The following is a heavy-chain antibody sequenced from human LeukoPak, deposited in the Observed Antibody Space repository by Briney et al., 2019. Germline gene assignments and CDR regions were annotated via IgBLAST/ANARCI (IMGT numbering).Heavy chain of an antibody. CDR1: GYNFTSYW. V-gene: IGHV5-51*01. J-gene: IGHJ4*02. D-gene: IGHD5-18*01. CDR2: IYPGDSDT. CDR3: ARQNVGYSYGTFDF. Sequence: GASLKISCKGSGYNFTSYWIGWVRQLPGKGLEWMGIIYPGDSDTRYSPSFQGQVTISADKSISTAYLQWSSLKASDTAMYYCARQNVGYSYGTFDFWGQGTLVTVSS.